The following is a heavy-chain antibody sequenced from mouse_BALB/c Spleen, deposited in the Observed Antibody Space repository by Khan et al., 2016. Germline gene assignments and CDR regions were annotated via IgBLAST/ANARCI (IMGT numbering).Heavy chain of an antibody. CDR2: ISYSGYT. J-gene: IGHJ3*01. D-gene: IGHD2-3*01. CDR1: GYSITSDCA. V-gene: IGHV3-2*02. CDR3: VRGNDGFFAWFAY. Sequence: EVQLQESGLGLVKPSQSLSLTCTVTGYSITSDCAWSWIRQFPGNRLEWMGYISYSGYTSYNPSLKSRISITRDTSKNQFFLQLNSVTTEDTATYYCVRGNDGFFAWFAYWSQGTLVTVST.